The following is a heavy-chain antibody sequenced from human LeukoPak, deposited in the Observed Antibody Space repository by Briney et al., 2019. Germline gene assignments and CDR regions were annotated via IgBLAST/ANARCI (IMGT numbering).Heavy chain of an antibody. CDR3: ARVKVTMVRGVITTEIYYFDY. V-gene: IGHV4-59*12. D-gene: IGHD3-10*01. CDR1: GGSISSYY. J-gene: IGHJ4*02. Sequence: PSETLSLTCTVSGGSISSYYWSWIRQPPGKGLEWIGYIYYSGSTNYNPSLKSRVTISVDTSKNQFSLKLSSVTAADTAVYYCARVKVTMVRGVITTEIYYFDYWGQGTLVTVSS. CDR2: IYYSGST.